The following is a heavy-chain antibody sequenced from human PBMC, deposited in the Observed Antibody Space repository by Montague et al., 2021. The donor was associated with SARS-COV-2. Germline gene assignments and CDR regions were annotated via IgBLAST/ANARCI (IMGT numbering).Heavy chain of an antibody. CDR3: VHSYADYLFDC. CDR2: IYWDDDK. V-gene: IGHV2-5*02. D-gene: IGHD4-17*01. Sequence: VKPTQTLTLTCSFSGFSLRTSGVGVGWIRQPPGKALEWLAVIYWDDDKRYSPSLKSRLTITKDTSKNQVVLTMTNMDPVDTATYYCVHSYADYLFDCWGQGTLVSVSS. CDR1: GFSLRTSGVG. J-gene: IGHJ4*02.